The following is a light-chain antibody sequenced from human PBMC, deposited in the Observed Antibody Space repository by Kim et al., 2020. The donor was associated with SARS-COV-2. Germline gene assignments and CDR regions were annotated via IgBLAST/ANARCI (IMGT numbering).Light chain of an antibody. Sequence: DIQMTQSPSSLAASVGDRVTITCRASQNINSFLNWYQQRPGKAPKLLIYAASTLQIGVPSRFSGSGSGTDFTLTITSLQPEDCATYYCQQRHTAPLLTFGGGPKLDI. V-gene: IGKV1-39*01. CDR2: AAS. CDR3: QQRHTAPLLT. J-gene: IGKJ4*01. CDR1: QNINSF.